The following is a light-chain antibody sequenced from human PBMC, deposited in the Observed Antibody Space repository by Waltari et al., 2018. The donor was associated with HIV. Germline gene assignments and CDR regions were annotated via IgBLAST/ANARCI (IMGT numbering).Light chain of an antibody. V-gene: IGLV1-40*01. CDR2: GDK. J-gene: IGLJ2*01. Sequence: QSVLTQPPSVSGAPGLRVTISCTGSSSNIGAASDVHWYQQLPGTAPRLLIHGDKNRPSGVPDRFSGSKAGTSASLAITGLQAEDEADYYCQSYDNSLSGVVFGGGTKLTVL. CDR3: QSYDNSLSGVV. CDR1: SSNIGAASD.